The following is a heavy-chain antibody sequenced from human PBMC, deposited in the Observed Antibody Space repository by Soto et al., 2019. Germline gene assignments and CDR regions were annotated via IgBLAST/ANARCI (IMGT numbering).Heavy chain of an antibody. CDR3: ARIVIWGSNWFDP. V-gene: IGHV4-39*02. CDR1: GGSISSSSDY. CDR2: INYSGNT. Sequence: PSETLSLTCIVSGGSISSSSDYWGWIRQPPGKGLEWIGSINYSGNTYYSPSLQSRITMSVDTSKNHFSLKVNSVTAADTAIYYCARIVIWGSNWFDPWGQGTLVTVSS. D-gene: IGHD3-16*01. J-gene: IGHJ5*02.